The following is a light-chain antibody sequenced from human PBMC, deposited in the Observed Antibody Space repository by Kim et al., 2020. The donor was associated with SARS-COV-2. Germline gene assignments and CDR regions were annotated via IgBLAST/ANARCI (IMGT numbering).Light chain of an antibody. CDR1: NIGGHS. J-gene: IGLJ1*01. CDR3: QVWDTDTDDYV. CDR2: YDS. Sequence: SYELTQPPSVSVAPGQTARITCGGNNIGGHSVHWYQQKPGQAPVLVIYYDSDRPSGIPERFSGSKAATTATLTNSRVEAGDEADYYCQVWDTDTDDYVFG. V-gene: IGLV3-21*01.